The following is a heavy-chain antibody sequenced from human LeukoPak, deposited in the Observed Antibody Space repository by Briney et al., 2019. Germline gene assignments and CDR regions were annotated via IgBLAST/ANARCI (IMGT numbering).Heavy chain of an antibody. D-gene: IGHD6-25*01. Sequence: PGGSLRLSCAASGFTVGNNQMTWVRQASGKGLVWVSLVYSGGTTRYADSVKGRFTISRDNSKDTVYLQMNSLRAEDTAVYYCATGSPGIAAAAGARNYWGQGTLVTVSS. J-gene: IGHJ4*02. CDR2: VYSGGTT. CDR1: GFTVGNNQ. V-gene: IGHV3-66*01. CDR3: ATGSPGIAAAAGARNY.